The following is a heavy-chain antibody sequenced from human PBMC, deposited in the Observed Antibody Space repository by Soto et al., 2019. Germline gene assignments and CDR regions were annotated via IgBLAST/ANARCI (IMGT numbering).Heavy chain of an antibody. CDR2: IKQDGSEK. CDR1: GFTFSDSW. V-gene: IGHV3-7*01. Sequence: EVQLVESGGGLVQPGGSLRLSCAASGFTFSDSWMDWVRQALGKGPEWVANIKQDGSEKNYVDSVKGRFIISRDNAKNSLYLQMNSLRAEDTAVYYCASLGRHGWGQGTTVTVSS. J-gene: IGHJ6*02. CDR3: ASLGRHG. D-gene: IGHD3-16*01.